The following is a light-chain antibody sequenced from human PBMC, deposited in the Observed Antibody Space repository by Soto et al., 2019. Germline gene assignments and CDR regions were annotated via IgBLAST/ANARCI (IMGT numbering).Light chain of an antibody. Sequence: QSALTQPPSASGSPGQSGTISCTGTSSDVGGYDYVSWYQQHTGKAPKLMIFEVSKRPSGVPDRFSGSKSGNTASLTDSGMQAEDEADYYCSSYAGSNILVFGGGTKLTVL. CDR1: SSDVGGYDY. CDR2: EVS. CDR3: SSYAGSNILV. J-gene: IGLJ2*01. V-gene: IGLV2-8*01.